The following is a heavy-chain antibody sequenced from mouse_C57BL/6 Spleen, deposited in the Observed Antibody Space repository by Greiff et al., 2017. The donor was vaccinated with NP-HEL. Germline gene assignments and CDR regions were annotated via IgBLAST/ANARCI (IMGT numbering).Heavy chain of an antibody. J-gene: IGHJ4*01. CDR2: IYPRSGNT. D-gene: IGHD1-1*01. V-gene: IGHV1-81*01. CDR1: GYTFTSYG. Sequence: QVQLQQSGAELARPGASVKLSCKASGYTFTSYGISWVKQRTGQGLEWIGEIYPRSGNTYYNEKFKGKATLTADKSSSTAYMELRSLTSEDSAVYFCARGTTVVATDAIDYWGQGTSVTVSS. CDR3: ARGTTVVATDAIDY.